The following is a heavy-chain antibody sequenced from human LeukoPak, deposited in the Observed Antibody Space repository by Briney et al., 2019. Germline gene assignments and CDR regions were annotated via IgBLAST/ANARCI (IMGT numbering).Heavy chain of an antibody. J-gene: IGHJ4*02. V-gene: IGHV4-39*07. CDR1: GGSISSSSYY. Sequence: PSETLSLTCTVSGGSISSSSYYWGWIRQPPGKGLEWIGSIYYSGSTYYNPSLKSRVTISVDTSKNQFSLKLSSVTAADTAVYYCARVGGGEWELLGYWGQGTLVTVSS. D-gene: IGHD1-26*01. CDR3: ARVGGGEWELLGY. CDR2: IYYSGST.